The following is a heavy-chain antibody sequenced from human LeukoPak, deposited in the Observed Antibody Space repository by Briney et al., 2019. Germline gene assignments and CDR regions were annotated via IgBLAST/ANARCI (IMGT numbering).Heavy chain of an antibody. J-gene: IGHJ6*03. Sequence: PSETLSLTCTVSGGSISSSSYYWGWIRQPPGKGLEWIGSIYYSGGTYYNPSLKSRVTISVDTSKNQFSLKLSSVTAADTAVYYCARGIRSSSWFYYYYYMDVWGKGTTVTVSS. CDR3: ARGIRSSSWFYYYYYMDV. CDR2: IYYSGGT. D-gene: IGHD6-13*01. V-gene: IGHV4-39*07. CDR1: GGSISSSSYY.